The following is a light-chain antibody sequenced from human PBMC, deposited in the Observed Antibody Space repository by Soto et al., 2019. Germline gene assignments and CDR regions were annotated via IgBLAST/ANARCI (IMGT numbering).Light chain of an antibody. J-gene: IGLJ2*01. CDR2: TND. Sequence: QSVLTQPPSASGTPGQRVTISCSGSSSNIGSDTVNWYQQFPGTAPKLLIYTNDQRPSGVPDRISGSKSGTSASLAISGLQSEDEADYYCSSYISSSTFVVFGGGTKLTVL. CDR1: SSNIGSDT. CDR3: SSYISSSTFVV. V-gene: IGLV1-44*01.